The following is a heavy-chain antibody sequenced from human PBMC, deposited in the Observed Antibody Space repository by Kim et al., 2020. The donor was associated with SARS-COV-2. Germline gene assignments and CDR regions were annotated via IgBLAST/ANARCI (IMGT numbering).Heavy chain of an antibody. D-gene: IGHD3-10*01. CDR1: VGSFSGYF. CDR2: TDPSVDT. V-gene: IGHV4-34*01. Sequence: SETLSLTCAVYVGSFSGYFWTWIRQVPGKGLEWIGETDPSVDTRYNPSLQSRVTILVDKSKNQFSLKLISVISADTAVYYCARQGSGSGTHGALHIWGPG. J-gene: IGHJ3*02. CDR3: ARQGSGSGTHGALHI.